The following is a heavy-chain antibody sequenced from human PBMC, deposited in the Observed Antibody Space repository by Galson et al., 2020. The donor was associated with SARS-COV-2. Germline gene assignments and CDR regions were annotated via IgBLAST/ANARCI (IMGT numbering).Heavy chain of an antibody. D-gene: IGHD1-1*01. CDR2: INHSGST. CDR1: GVSFSGYY. V-gene: IGHV4-34*01. CDR3: ARGGNWEDYYYYYMGV. J-gene: IGHJ6*03. Sequence: SENLSLTCAVYGVSFSGYYCSWIRQPPGKGLEWIGEINHSGSTNYNPSLKSRVTISVDTSKNQFSLKRSSVTAADTAVYYCARGGNWEDYYYYYMGVWGKGITVTGSS.